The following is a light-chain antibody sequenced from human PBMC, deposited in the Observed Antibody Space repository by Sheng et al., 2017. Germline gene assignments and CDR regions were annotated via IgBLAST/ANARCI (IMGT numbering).Light chain of an antibody. CDR1: SSDVGSYNL. J-gene: IGLJ1*01. CDR3: CSYASSNSYV. CDR2: EGS. V-gene: IGLV2-23*01. Sequence: QSALTQPASVSGSPGQSITISCTGTSSDVGSYNLVSWYQQYSGKAPKLMIYEGSKRPSGVSNRFSGSKSDNTASLTISGLQAEDEADYYYCSYASSNSYVFGTGTKVTVL.